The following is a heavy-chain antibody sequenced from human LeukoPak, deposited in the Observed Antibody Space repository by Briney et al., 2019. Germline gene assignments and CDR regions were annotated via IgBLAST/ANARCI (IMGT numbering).Heavy chain of an antibody. CDR3: ARADGVLTHGRENWFDP. CDR1: GGSISSYY. Sequence: PSETLSLTCTVSGGSISSYYWSWIRQPPGKGLEWIGYIYYSGSTNYNPSLKSRVTISVDTSKNQFSLKLSSVTAADTAVYYCARADGVLTHGRENWFDPWGQGTLVTVSS. D-gene: IGHD1-26*01. CDR2: IYYSGST. V-gene: IGHV4-59*12. J-gene: IGHJ5*02.